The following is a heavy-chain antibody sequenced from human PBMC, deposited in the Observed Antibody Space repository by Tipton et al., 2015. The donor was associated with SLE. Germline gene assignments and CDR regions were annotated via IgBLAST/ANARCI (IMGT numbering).Heavy chain of an antibody. CDR2: IIPIFGTA. Sequence: QLVQSGAEVKKPGASVKVSCTASGYTFSGYYMHWVRQAPGQGLEWMGGIIPIFGTANYAQKFQGRVTITADKSTGTAYMELSSLRSEDTAVYYCARNPTGTRSAFDIWGQGTMVTVSS. CDR1: GYTFSGYY. CDR3: ARNPTGTRSAFDI. J-gene: IGHJ3*02. V-gene: IGHV1-69*06. D-gene: IGHD3-10*01.